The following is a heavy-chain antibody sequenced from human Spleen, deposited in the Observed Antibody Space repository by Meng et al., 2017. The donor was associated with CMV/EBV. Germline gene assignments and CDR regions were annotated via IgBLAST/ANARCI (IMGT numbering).Heavy chain of an antibody. D-gene: IGHD1-26*01. CDR2: IYSGGTGT. CDR3: AKDRATGSYGDALDI. CDR1: GFTLSSYA. Sequence: GESLKISCAASGFTLSSYAMSWVRQAPGKGLHWVSVIYSGGTGTYYADSVKGRFTISRDNSKNTLYLQMNSLRAEDTAVYFCAKDRATGSYGDALDIWGQGTMVTVSS. V-gene: IGHV3-23*03. J-gene: IGHJ3*02.